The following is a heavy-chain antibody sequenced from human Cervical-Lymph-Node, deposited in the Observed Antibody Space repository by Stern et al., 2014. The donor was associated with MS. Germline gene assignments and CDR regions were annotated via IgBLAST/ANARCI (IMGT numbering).Heavy chain of an antibody. J-gene: IGHJ4*02. V-gene: IGHV1-18*04. CDR3: ARSGTRVPRGY. D-gene: IGHD6-25*01. CDR1: GYTFTSYG. Sequence: QVQLMQSGPEVKKPGASVKVSCKASGYTFTSYGIAWVRQAPGQGLEWMGWISAYNGNTNYERKLQGRVTLTTNTTTSTAYMELRSLRSDDTAIYFCARSGTRVPRGYWGQGTLITVSS. CDR2: ISAYNGNT.